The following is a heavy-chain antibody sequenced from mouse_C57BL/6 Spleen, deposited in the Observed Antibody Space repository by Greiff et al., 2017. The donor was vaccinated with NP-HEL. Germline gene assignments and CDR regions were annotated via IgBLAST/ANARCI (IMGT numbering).Heavy chain of an antibody. J-gene: IGHJ4*01. D-gene: IGHD3-2*02. CDR3: ARGGQLRPYAMDY. CDR1: GFTFSSYG. CDR2: ISSGGSYT. V-gene: IGHV5-6*01. Sequence: EVQGVESGGDLVKPGGSLKLSCAASGFTFSSYGMSWVRQTPDKRLEWVATISSGGSYTYYPDSVKGRFTISRDNAKNTLYLQMSSLKSEDTAMYYCARGGQLRPYAMDYWGQGTSVTVSS.